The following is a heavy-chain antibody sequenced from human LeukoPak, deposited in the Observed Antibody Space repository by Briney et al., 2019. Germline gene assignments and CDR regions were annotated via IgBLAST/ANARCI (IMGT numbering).Heavy chain of an antibody. Sequence: PGGSLRLSCAASGFTFSSYAMHWVRQAPGKGLEWVAVISYDGSNKYYADSVKGRFTISRDNSKNTLYLQMNSLRAEDTAVYYCARSYYYGSGSLDYWGQGTLVTVSS. D-gene: IGHD3-10*01. J-gene: IGHJ4*02. CDR2: ISYDGSNK. CDR3: ARSYYYGSGSLDY. CDR1: GFTFSSYA. V-gene: IGHV3-30-3*01.